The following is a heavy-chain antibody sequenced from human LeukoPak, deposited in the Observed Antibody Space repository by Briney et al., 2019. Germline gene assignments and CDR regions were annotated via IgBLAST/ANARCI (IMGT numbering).Heavy chain of an antibody. J-gene: IGHJ6*03. Sequence: ASVKVSCKASGYTFTGYYMYWVRQAPGQGLEWMGWINPNNGGTDYAQKFQGRVTMTRDTSISTAYMELSRLRSDDTAVYYCARDYSIQRWWRAGYYYYYMDVWGKGTTVTISS. CDR2: INPNNGGT. D-gene: IGHD5-18*01. CDR1: GYTFTGYY. CDR3: ARDYSIQRWWRAGYYYYYMDV. V-gene: IGHV1-2*02.